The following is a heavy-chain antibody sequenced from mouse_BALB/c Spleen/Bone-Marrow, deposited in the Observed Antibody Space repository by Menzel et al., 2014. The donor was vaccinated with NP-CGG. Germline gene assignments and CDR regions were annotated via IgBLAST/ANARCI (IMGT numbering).Heavy chain of an antibody. CDR1: GFTFSSYG. D-gene: IGHD1-2*01. Sequence: EVQLQQSGGGLVQPGGSLKLSCAASGFTFSSYGMSWVRQTPGKRLELVATINNDGGSTYYPDSVKGRFTISRDNAQNTLYLQMSSLKSEDTAIFYCARDRPYFGYDYWGQGTTLTVSS. CDR2: INNDGGST. J-gene: IGHJ2*01. CDR3: ARDRPYFGYDY. V-gene: IGHV5-6-3*01.